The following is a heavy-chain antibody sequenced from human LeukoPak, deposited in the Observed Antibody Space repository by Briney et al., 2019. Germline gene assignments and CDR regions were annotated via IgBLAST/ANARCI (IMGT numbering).Heavy chain of an antibody. CDR1: GGSISSYY. CDR2: IYYSGST. V-gene: IGHV4-59*08. D-gene: IGHD3-10*01. J-gene: IGHJ4*02. Sequence: ETLSLTCTVSGGSISSYYWSWIRQPPGKGLEWIGYIYYSGSTNYNPSLKSRVTISVDTSKNQFSLKLSSVTAADTAVYYCARTYYFGSGSYHFDYWGQGTLVTVSS. CDR3: ARTYYFGSGSYHFDY.